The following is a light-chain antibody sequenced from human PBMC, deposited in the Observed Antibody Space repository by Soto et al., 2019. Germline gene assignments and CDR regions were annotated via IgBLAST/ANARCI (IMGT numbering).Light chain of an antibody. CDR1: QSISSW. CDR2: KAS. J-gene: IGKJ1*01. V-gene: IGKV1-5*03. CDR3: QQYNSYWT. Sequence: DTQITQYPSTLSASVGDRATITCRASQSISSWLAWYQQKPGKAPKLLIYKASSLESGVPSRFSGSGSGTEFTLTISSLQPDDFATYYCQQYNSYWTFGQGTKVDIK.